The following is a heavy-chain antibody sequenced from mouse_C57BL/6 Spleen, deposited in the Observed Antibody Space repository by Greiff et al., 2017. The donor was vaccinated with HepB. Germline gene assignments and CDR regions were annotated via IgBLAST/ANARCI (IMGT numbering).Heavy chain of an antibody. V-gene: IGHV1-59*01. J-gene: IGHJ1*03. D-gene: IGHD1-1*01. CDR2: IDPSDSYT. CDR1: GYTFTSYW. CDR3: ASQVPGSSYGYFDV. Sequence: VKLQQPGAELVRPGTSVKLSCKASGYTFTSYWMHWVKQRPGQGLEWIGVIDPSDSYTNYNQKFKGKATLTVDPSSSTAYMQLSSLTSEDSAVYYCASQVPGSSYGYFDVWGTGTTVTVSS.